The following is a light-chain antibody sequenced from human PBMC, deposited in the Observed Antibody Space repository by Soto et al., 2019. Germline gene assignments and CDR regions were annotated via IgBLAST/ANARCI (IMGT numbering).Light chain of an antibody. CDR1: SSDVGKYNL. Sequence: QSVLTQPASVSGSPGQSITISCTGTSSDVGKYNLVSWYQQHPGKAPKVMILQGYKRPSEVSNRFSGSKFGNTASLSISGLQAEDEAGYYCCAYAATYTDVFGTGTKLTVL. CDR3: CAYAATYTDV. CDR2: QGY. J-gene: IGLJ1*01. V-gene: IGLV2-23*01.